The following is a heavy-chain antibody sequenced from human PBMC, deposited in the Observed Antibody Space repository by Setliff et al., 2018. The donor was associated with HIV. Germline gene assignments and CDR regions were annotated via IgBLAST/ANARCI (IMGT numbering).Heavy chain of an antibody. J-gene: IGHJ4*02. Sequence: GALRLSCAASGFTFSNYRMNWVRQAPGKGLEWVSYISSSTTTIRYADSVKGRFTISRDNAKNSLYLRMNSLRVEDTAVYYCARDGLEGDMAGRQRTYAFGYWGQGTLVTVSS. D-gene: IGHD2-15*01. CDR1: GFTFSNYR. CDR3: ARDGLEGDMAGRQRTYAFGY. V-gene: IGHV3-48*01. CDR2: ISSSTTTI.